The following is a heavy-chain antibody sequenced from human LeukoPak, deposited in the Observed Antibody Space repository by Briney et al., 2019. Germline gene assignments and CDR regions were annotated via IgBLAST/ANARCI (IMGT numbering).Heavy chain of an antibody. CDR3: ASAPYDYVWGSYRFDY. J-gene: IGHJ4*02. D-gene: IGHD3-16*02. Sequence: GGSLRLSCAASGFTFDDYGMSWVRQAPGKGLEWVSGINWNGGSTGYADSVKGRFTISRDNAKNSLYLQMNSLRAEDTAVYYCASAPYDYVWGSYRFDYWGQGTLVTVSS. V-gene: IGHV3-20*04. CDR1: GFTFDDYG. CDR2: INWNGGST.